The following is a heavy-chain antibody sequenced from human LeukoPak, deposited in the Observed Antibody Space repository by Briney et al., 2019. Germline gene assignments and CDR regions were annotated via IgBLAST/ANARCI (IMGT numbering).Heavy chain of an antibody. CDR3: AREEYSSSWIGDRWFDP. Sequence: SETLSLTCTVSGGSISSYYWSWIRQPPGKGLEWIGYIYYSGSTNYNPSLKSRVTISVDTSKNQFSLKLSSVTAADTAVYYCAREEYSSSWIGDRWFDPWGQGTLVTVSS. CDR1: GGSISSYY. J-gene: IGHJ5*02. D-gene: IGHD6-13*01. V-gene: IGHV4-59*01. CDR2: IYYSGST.